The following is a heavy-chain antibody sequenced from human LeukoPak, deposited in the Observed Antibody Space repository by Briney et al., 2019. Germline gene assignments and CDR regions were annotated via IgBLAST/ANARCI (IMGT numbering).Heavy chain of an antibody. CDR2: IYYSGST. D-gene: IGHD2-15*01. J-gene: IGHJ4*02. V-gene: IGHV4-59*01. CDR1: GGSISIYY. CDR3: AKYSRVLPAARGFDY. Sequence: SETLSLTCTVSGGSISIYYWRWIRQPPGKGLEWIGYIYYSGSTNYNPSLKSRVAISVDTSKNQFSLKLSSVSAADTAVYYCAKYSRVLPAARGFDYWGQGTLVTVSS.